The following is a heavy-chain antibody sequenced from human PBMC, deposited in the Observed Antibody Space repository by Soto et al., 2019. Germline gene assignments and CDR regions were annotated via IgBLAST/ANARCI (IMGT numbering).Heavy chain of an antibody. J-gene: IGHJ5*02. V-gene: IGHV6-1*01. CDR3: ARVPRTIADRRWFDP. CDR1: GDSVSSNSAA. D-gene: IGHD3-9*01. CDR2: TYYRSKWYN. Sequence: SQTLSLTCVISGDSVSSNSAAWNWIRQSPSRGLEWLGRTYYRSKWYNDYAVSVKSRITINPDTSKNQFSLQLNSVTPEDTAVYYCARVPRTIADRRWFDPWGQGTLVTVSS.